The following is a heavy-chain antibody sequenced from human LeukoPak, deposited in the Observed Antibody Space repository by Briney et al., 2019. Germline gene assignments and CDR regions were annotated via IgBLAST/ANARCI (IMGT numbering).Heavy chain of an antibody. D-gene: IGHD2-2*01. CDR2: ISGSGGST. CDR3: AKIVVPGRYFDY. V-gene: IGHV3-23*01. Sequence: GGSLRLSCAASGFTLSSYAMSWVRQAPGKGLEWVSAISGSGGSTYYADSVKGRFTISRDNSKNTLYLQMNSLRAEDTAVYYCAKIVVPGRYFDYWGQGTLVTVSS. J-gene: IGHJ4*02. CDR1: GFTLSSYA.